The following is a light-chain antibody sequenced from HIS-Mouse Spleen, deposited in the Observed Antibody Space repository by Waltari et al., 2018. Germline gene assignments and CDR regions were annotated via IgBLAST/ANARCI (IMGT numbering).Light chain of an antibody. CDR3: SSYTSSSTPYV. J-gene: IGLJ1*01. CDR1: SSHVGGYNY. Sequence: QSALTQPASVSGSPGQSITIPCTGTSSHVGGYNYAPWYQQHPGKAPKLMIYEVSNRPSGVSNRFSGSKSGNTASLTISGLQAEDEADYYCSSYTSSSTPYVFGTGTKVTVL. V-gene: IGLV2-14*01. CDR2: EVS.